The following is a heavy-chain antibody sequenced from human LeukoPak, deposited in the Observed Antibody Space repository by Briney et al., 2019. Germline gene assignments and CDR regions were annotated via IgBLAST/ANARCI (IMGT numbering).Heavy chain of an antibody. CDR1: GGSISSYY. D-gene: IGHD5-12*01. CDR3: ARDQRYSGYVTYYYYYGMDV. CDR2: IYYSGST. J-gene: IGHJ6*02. V-gene: IGHV4-59*01. Sequence: NPSETLSLTCTVSGGSISSYYWSWIRQPPGEGLEWIGYIYYSGSTNYNPSLKSRVTISVDTSKNQFSLKLSSVTAADTAVYYCARDQRYSGYVTYYYYYGMDVWGQGTTVTVSS.